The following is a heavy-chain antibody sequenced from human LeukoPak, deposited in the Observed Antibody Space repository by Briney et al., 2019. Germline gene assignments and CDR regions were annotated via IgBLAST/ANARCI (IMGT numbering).Heavy chain of an antibody. J-gene: IGHJ4*02. V-gene: IGHV4-39*07. CDR3: ARGGRESEYQLLYFVLHGGQFDY. Sequence: MSSETLSLTCTVSGGSISSSSYYWGWIRQPPGKGLEWIGSIYYSGSTYYNPSLKSRVTISVDTSKNQFSLKLSSVTAADTAVYYCARGGRESEYQLLYFVLHGGQFDYWGQGTLVTVSS. CDR1: GGSISSSSYY. D-gene: IGHD2-2*01. CDR2: IYYSGST.